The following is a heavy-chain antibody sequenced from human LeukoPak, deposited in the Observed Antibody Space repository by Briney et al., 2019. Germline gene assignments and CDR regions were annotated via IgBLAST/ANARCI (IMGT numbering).Heavy chain of an antibody. D-gene: IGHD6-19*01. CDR2: MYDSGRT. CDR3: ARRPPQGYSSGLYYFDY. J-gene: IGHJ4*02. CDR1: GDTISGYY. Sequence: SETLSLTCTVSGDTISGYYWNWIRQPPGKGLEWIGYMYDSGRTNYNPSLKSRVTISVDTSKNQFSLKLSSVTAADTAVYYCARRPPQGYSSGLYYFDYWGQGTLVTVSS. V-gene: IGHV4-59*08.